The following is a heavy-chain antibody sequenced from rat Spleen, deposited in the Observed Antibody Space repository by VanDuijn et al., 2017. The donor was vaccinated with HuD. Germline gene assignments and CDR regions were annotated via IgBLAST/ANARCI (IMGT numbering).Heavy chain of an antibody. CDR2: ISPSGGST. D-gene: IGHD1-7*01. CDR3: AVAGYGY. J-gene: IGHJ2*01. CDR1: GFTFSNYD. V-gene: IGHV5S13*01. Sequence: EVQLVESGGGLVQPGRSLKLSCAASGFTFSNYDMAWVRQAPTKGLEWVASISPSGGSTYYPDSVKGRFTISRDNAENIAFLRMNSLKSEDTGTYYCAVAGYGYWGQGVMVTVSS.